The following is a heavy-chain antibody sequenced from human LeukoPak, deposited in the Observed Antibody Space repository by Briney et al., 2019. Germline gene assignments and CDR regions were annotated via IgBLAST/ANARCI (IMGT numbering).Heavy chain of an antibody. CDR2: IRQDGSEK. V-gene: IGHV3-7*03. J-gene: IGHJ4*02. Sequence: GGSLRLSCAASGFTFRTYWMTWVRQAPGKGLEWVADIRQDGSEKYYVDSMKGRLTISRDNAKDSVYLQMNSLRAEDTAVYYCAKDESPRIAADNYWGQGTLVTVSS. CDR3: AKDESPRIAADNY. D-gene: IGHD6-25*01. CDR1: GFTFRTYW.